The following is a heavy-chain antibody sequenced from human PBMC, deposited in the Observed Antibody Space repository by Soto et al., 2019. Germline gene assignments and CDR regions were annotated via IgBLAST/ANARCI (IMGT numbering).Heavy chain of an antibody. J-gene: IGHJ5*02. V-gene: IGHV3-7*01. CDR2: INQDGSEK. CDR1: GFTFTSRW. Sequence: PGGSLRLSCAASGFTFTSRWMDWARQTPGKGLEWVANINQDGSEKNYVDSVKGRFTISRDNGKNSVYLQMTSLTAEDSALYYCSRSLNAWGQGTLVTVSS. CDR3: SRSLNA.